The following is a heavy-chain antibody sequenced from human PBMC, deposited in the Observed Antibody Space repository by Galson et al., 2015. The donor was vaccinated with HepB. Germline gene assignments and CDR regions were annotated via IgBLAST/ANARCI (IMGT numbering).Heavy chain of an antibody. CDR2: ISWNSVGI. D-gene: IGHD5-18*01. J-gene: IGHJ3*02. CDR1: GFTFDDYA. V-gene: IGHV3-9*01. Sequence: SLRLSCAASGFTFDDYAMHWVRQPPGKGLEWVSGISWNSVGIGYADSVKGRFTISRDNAKNSLYLQMNSLRAEDTAVYYCARDSYGYSLVDIWGQGAMVTVSS. CDR3: ARDSYGYSLVDI.